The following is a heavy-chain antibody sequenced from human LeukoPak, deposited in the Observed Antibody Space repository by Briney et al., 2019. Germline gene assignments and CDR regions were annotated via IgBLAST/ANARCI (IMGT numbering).Heavy chain of an antibody. D-gene: IGHD5-24*01. CDR3: AGNRDAYFLNAFDI. J-gene: IGHJ3*02. V-gene: IGHV4-34*01. Sequence: SETLSLTCAVYGGSFSGYYWSWIRQPPGKGLEWIGEINHSGSTNYNPSLKSRVTISVDTSKNQFSLKLGSVTAADAAVYYCAGNRDAYFLNAFDIWGQGTMVTVSS. CDR1: GGSFSGYY. CDR2: INHSGST.